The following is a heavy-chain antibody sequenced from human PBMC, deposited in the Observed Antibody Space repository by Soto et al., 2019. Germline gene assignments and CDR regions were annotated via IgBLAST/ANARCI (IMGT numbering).Heavy chain of an antibody. CDR3: AKTYDSRGYYYESGNFYYFDY. Sequence: EVQLLESGGGLVQAGGSLRLSCAASGFTFRLYVMSWVRQAPGKGLEWVSDITGSGGSTYYSDSVKGRFTMSRDNSKNTLYLQMNSLRAEDTAVYYCAKTYDSRGYYYESGNFYYFDYWGQGTLVTVSS. CDR1: GFTFRLYV. J-gene: IGHJ4*02. V-gene: IGHV3-23*01. CDR2: ITGSGGST. D-gene: IGHD3-22*01.